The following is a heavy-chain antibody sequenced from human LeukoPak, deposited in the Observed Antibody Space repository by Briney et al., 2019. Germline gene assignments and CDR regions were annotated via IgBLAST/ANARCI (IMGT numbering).Heavy chain of an antibody. J-gene: IGHJ4*02. Sequence: ASVKVSCKASGYTFTGYYIHWVRQAPGQGLEWMGWINPNSGGTNYAQKFQGRVTMTRDTSISTAYMELSRLRSDDTAVYYCARADIVVVPAAYDYWGQGTLVTVSS. D-gene: IGHD2-2*01. CDR1: GYTFTGYY. V-gene: IGHV1-2*02. CDR2: INPNSGGT. CDR3: ARADIVVVPAAYDY.